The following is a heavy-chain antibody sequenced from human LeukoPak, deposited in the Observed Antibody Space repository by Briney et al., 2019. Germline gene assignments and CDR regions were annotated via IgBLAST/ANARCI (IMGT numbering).Heavy chain of an antibody. J-gene: IGHJ6*02. Sequence: TTSETLSLTCTVSGGSISSSSYYWGWIRQPPGKGLEWIGSIYYSGSTYYNPSLKSRVTISVDTSKNQFSLKLSSVTAADTAVYYCARDRHVLLWFGEAPRNDYYGMDVWGQGTTATVSS. CDR2: IYYSGST. CDR3: ARDRHVLLWFGEAPRNDYYGMDV. V-gene: IGHV4-39*07. D-gene: IGHD3-10*01. CDR1: GGSISSSSYY.